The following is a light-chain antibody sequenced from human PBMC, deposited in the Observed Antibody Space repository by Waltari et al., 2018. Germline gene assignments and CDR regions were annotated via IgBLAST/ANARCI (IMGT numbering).Light chain of an antibody. CDR2: EVP. Sequence: QSALTQPASVSGSPGQSITISCTGTTIDVGIYNLVSRYQQHPGKAPKLIIYEVPKRPSGVSIRFSGSKSGNTASLTISGLQSEDEADYHCSSYAGSSTFVMFGGGTKLTVL. V-gene: IGLV2-23*02. J-gene: IGLJ3*02. CDR1: TIDVGIYNL. CDR3: SSYAGSSTFVM.